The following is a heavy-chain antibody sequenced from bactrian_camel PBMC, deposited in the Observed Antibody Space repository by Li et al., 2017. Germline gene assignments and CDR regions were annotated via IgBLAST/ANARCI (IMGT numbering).Heavy chain of an antibody. D-gene: IGHD3*01. J-gene: IGHJ4*01. CDR3: ASRPNWSCMSRVQALGPMAPDVGY. Sequence: QLVESGGGLVQAGGSLKLSCVASGISYIPGCIGWFRQPVGKEREGVATIDSDGKTNFARAVKGRFAISRDNANNVLYLQMNSLNPEDTAMYYCASRPNWSCMSRVQALGPMAPDVGYWGQGTQVTV. CDR1: GISYIPGC. V-gene: IGHV3S53*01. CDR2: IDSDGKT.